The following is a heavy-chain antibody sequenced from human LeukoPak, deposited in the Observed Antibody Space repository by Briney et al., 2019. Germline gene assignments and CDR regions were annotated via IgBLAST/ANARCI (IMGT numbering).Heavy chain of an antibody. V-gene: IGHV3-7*04. CDR3: ARGGSYYAN. Sequence: GGSLRLSCAASGFRFSTYWMSWVRQAPGKGLEWVANIKEGGSEKYYVDSVKGRFTISRDNAKNSLFLQMNSLRVDDTAVYYCARGGSYYANWGQGTLVTVSS. D-gene: IGHD3-10*01. CDR1: GFRFSTYW. CDR2: IKEGGSEK. J-gene: IGHJ4*02.